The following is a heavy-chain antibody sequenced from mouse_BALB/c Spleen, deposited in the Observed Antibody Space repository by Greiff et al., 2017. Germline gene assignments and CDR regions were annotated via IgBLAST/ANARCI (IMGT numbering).Heavy chain of an antibody. CDR2: ISYSGST. J-gene: IGHJ4*01. CDR3: AYGYDYAMDY. CDR1: GDSITSCY. V-gene: IGHV3-8*02. D-gene: IGHD2-2*01. Sequence: EVHLVESGPRLVKPSQTLSLTCSVTGDSITSCYWNWIRKFPGNKLEYMGYISYSGSTYYNPSLKSRISITRDTSKNQYYLQLNSVTTEDTATYYCAYGYDYAMDYWGQGTSVTVSS.